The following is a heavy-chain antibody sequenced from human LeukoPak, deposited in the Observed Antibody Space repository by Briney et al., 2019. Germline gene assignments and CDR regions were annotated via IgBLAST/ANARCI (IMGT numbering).Heavy chain of an antibody. D-gene: IGHD3-22*01. J-gene: IGHJ4*02. CDR3: ARHSSGYYYDQDY. CDR1: GFTFSSYS. Sequence: GSLRLSCAASGFTFSSYSMNWVRQAPGKGLEWVSSISSSSSYIYYADSVKGRFTISRDNAKNSLYLQMNSLRAEDTAVYYCARHSSGYYYDQDYWGQGTLVTVSS. CDR2: ISSSSSYI. V-gene: IGHV3-21*01.